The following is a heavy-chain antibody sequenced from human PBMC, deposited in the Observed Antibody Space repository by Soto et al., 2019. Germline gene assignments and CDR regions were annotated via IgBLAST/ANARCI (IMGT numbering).Heavy chain of an antibody. D-gene: IGHD5-12*01. V-gene: IGHV3-23*01. CDR3: ARTNSGYDSGAFDI. CDR1: GFTFSSYT. Sequence: GGSLRLSCAASGFTFSSYTMNWVRQAPGKGLEWVSSISGSGGSTYYADSVKGRFTISRDNSKNTLYLQMNSLRAEDTAVYYCARTNSGYDSGAFDIWGQGTMVTVSS. CDR2: ISGSGGST. J-gene: IGHJ3*02.